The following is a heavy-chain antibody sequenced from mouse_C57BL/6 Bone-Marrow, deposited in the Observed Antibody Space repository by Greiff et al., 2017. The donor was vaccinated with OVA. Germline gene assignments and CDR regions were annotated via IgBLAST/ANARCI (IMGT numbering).Heavy chain of an antibody. J-gene: IGHJ2*01. D-gene: IGHD2-4*01. CDR3: ARDGNDYDYFDY. CDR2: ICYDGSN. V-gene: IGHV3-6*01. Sequence: EVKLQESGPGLVKPSQSLSLTCSVTGYSITSGYYWNWLRQFPGNKLEWMGYICYDGSNNYNPSLKNRISITRDTSKNQFFLKLNSVTTEDTATYYCARDGNDYDYFDYWGQGTTLTVSS. CDR1: GYSITSGYY.